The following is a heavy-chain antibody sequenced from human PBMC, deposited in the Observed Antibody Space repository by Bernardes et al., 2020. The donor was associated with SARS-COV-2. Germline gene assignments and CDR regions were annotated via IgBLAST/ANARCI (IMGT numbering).Heavy chain of an antibody. Sequence: ASVKVSCKASGYTFTSYGISWVRQAPGQGLEWMGWISAYNGNTNYAQKLQGRVTMTTDTSTSTAYMELRSLRSDDTAVYYCAGVENSFYYYGMDVWGQGTTVTVSS. CDR2: ISAYNGNT. J-gene: IGHJ6*02. V-gene: IGHV1-18*04. D-gene: IGHD6-6*01. CDR3: AGVENSFYYYGMDV. CDR1: GYTFTSYG.